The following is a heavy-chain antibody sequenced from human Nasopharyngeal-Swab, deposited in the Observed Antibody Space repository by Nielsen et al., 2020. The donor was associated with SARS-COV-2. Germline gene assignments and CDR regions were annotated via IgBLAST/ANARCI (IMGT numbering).Heavy chain of an antibody. CDR1: GFTFSSYW. J-gene: IGHJ6*02. D-gene: IGHD1-1*01. CDR2: INSDGSST. Sequence: GESLKIAYAASGFTFSSYWMHWVRQAPGKGLVWVSRINSDGSSTSYADSVKGRFTISRDNAKNTLYLQMNSLRAEDTAVYYCARESYNWNVYYYYGMDVWGQGTTVTVSS. CDR3: ARESYNWNVYYYYGMDV. V-gene: IGHV3-74*01.